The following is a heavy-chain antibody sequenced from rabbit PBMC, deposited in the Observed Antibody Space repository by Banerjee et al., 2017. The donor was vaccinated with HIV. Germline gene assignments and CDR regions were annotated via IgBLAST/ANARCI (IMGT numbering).Heavy chain of an antibody. Sequence: QSLEESGGDLVKPGASLTLTCTASGLDFSNNYVMCWVRQAPGKGLEWIGCINIGSSGTTYYASWAKGRFTFTKTSSTTVTLQMTSLTAADTATYFCARHGYAGTAYDLWGPGTLVTVS. J-gene: IGHJ2*01. D-gene: IGHD4-2*01. V-gene: IGHV1S40*01. CDR2: INIGSSGTT. CDR1: GLDFSNNYV. CDR3: ARHGYAGTAYDL.